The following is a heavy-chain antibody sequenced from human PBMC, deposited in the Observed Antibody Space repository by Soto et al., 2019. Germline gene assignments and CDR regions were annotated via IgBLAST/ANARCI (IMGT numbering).Heavy chain of an antibody. J-gene: IGHJ4*02. V-gene: IGHV3-23*01. Sequence: GGSLRLSCAASGFTFSSYAMSWVRQAPGKGLEWVSAISGSGGSTYYADSVKGRFTISRDNSKNTLYLQMNSLRAEDTAVYYCAKPLAVVVPAAIIDYWGQGTLVTVAS. D-gene: IGHD2-2*02. CDR2: ISGSGGST. CDR3: AKPLAVVVPAAIIDY. CDR1: GFTFSSYA.